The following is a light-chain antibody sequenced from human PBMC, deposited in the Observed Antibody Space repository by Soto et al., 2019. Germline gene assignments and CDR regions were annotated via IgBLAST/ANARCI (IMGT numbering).Light chain of an antibody. V-gene: IGLV4-69*01. Sequence: QPVLTQSPSASASLGASVKLTCTLSSGDSSYAIAWHQQQPEKGPRYLMRLNSDGSHTKGDGIPDRFSGSSSGAERYLTISSLQSEDEADYYCQTWGTGIWVFGGGTKVTVL. CDR2: LNSDGSH. J-gene: IGLJ3*02. CDR3: QTWGTGIWV. CDR1: SGDSSYA.